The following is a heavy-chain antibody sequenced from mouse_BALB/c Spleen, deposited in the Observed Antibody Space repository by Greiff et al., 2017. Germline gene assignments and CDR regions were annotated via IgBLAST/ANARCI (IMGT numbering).Heavy chain of an antibody. CDR2: ISYDGSN. CDR3: ACYRYAPLYAMDY. V-gene: IGHV3-6*02. J-gene: IGHJ4*01. CDR1: GYSITSGYY. D-gene: IGHD2-14*01. Sequence: EVQLVESGPGLVKPSQSLSLTCSVTGYSITSGYYWNWIRQFPGNKLEWMGYISYDGSNNYNPSLKNRISITRDTSKNQFFLKLNSVTTEDTATYYCACYRYAPLYAMDYWGQGTSVTVSS.